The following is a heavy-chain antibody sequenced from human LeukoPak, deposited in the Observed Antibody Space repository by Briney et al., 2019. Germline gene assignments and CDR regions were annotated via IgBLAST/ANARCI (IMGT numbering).Heavy chain of an antibody. CDR2: IWYDGGNK. CDR1: GFTFSSYG. CDR3: AKAPVVVVPAPYYFDY. V-gene: IGHV3-33*06. J-gene: IGHJ4*02. Sequence: GGSLRLSCAASGFTFSSYGMHWVRQAPGKGLEGVAVIWYDGGNKYYADSVKGRFTISRDNSKNTLYLQMNSLRAEDTAVYYCAKAPVVVVPAPYYFDYWGQGTLVTVS. D-gene: IGHD2-2*01.